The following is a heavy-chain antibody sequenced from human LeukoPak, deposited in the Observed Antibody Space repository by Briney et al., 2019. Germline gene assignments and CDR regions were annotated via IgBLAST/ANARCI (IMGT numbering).Heavy chain of an antibody. J-gene: IGHJ5*02. Sequence: SETLSLTCTVSGGSISSYYWSWIRQPPGEGLEWIGYIYYSGSTNYNPSLKSRVTISVDTSKNQFSLKLSSVTAADTAVYYCAVSSYDFWSATDNWFDPWGQGTLVTVSS. V-gene: IGHV4-59*01. CDR2: IYYSGST. D-gene: IGHD3-3*01. CDR1: GGSISSYY. CDR3: AVSSYDFWSATDNWFDP.